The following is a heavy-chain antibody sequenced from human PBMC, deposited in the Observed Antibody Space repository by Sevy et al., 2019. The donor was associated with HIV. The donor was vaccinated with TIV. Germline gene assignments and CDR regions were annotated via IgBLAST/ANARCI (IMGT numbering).Heavy chain of an antibody. CDR2: IYYSGGT. V-gene: IGHV4-39*01. J-gene: IGHJ4*02. Sequence: SETLSLTCSVSDGSISSSSYYWGWVRQPPGKGLEWIGTIYYSGGTYYNPSLKSRVTISVDTSKNQFSLRLSSVTAADTAVYYCARVFWTRLDYWGQGTLVTVSS. CDR3: ARVFWTRLDY. D-gene: IGHD3-3*01. CDR1: DGSISSSSYY.